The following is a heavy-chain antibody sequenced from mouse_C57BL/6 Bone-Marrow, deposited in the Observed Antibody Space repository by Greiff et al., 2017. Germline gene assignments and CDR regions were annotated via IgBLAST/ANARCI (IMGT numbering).Heavy chain of an antibody. CDR1: GYSITSGYY. CDR3: AELGYYFDY. CDR2: ISYDGSN. Sequence: EVKLVESGPGLVKPSQSLSLTCSVSGYSITSGYYWNWIRQFPGNKLEWMGYISYDGSNNYNPSLKNRISITRDTSKNQFFLKLNSVTTEDTATYYCAELGYYFDYWGQGTTLTVSS. J-gene: IGHJ2*01. V-gene: IGHV3-6*01. D-gene: IGHD4-1*01.